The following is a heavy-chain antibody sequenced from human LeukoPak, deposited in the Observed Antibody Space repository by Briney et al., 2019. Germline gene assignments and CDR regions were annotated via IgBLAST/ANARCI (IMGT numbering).Heavy chain of an antibody. CDR2: ISAYNGNT. CDR3: ARAPPTTVTTGFL. J-gene: IGHJ4*02. V-gene: IGHV1-18*01. D-gene: IGHD4-11*01. Sequence: ASVKVSCKASGYTFTSYGISWVRQAPGQGLEWMGWISAYNGNTNYAQKPQGRVTMTTDTSTSTAYMEVRSLRSDDTAVYYCARAPPTTVTTGFLWGQGTLVTVSS. CDR1: GYTFTSYG.